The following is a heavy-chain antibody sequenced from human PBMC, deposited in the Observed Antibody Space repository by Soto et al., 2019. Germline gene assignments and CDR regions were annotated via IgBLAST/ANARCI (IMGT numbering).Heavy chain of an antibody. CDR2: IYYSGST. J-gene: IGHJ4*02. CDR1: GGSISTSSYY. V-gene: IGHV4-39*01. Sequence: QLQLQESSPGLVKPWETLYLTCTVSGGSISTSSYYWGWIRQPPGKGLEWIGSIYYSGSTYYNPSLKSRVTISADTSKNQFSLKLSSVTAADTAVYYCARLIAAAGGNRAYWGQGTLVTVSS. D-gene: IGHD6-6*01. CDR3: ARLIAAAGGNRAY.